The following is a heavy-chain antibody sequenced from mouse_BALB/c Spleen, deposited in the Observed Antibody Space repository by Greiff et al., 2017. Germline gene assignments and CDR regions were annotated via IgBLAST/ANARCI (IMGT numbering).Heavy chain of an antibody. V-gene: IGHV1-4*01. CDR1: GYTFTSYT. Sequence: QVHVKQSGAELARPGASVKMSCKASGYTFTSYTMHWVKQRPGQGLDWIGYINPSSGYTNYNQKFKDKATLTADKSSSTAYMQLSSLTSEDSAVYYCAKGAMDDWGQGTSVTVSS. CDR2: INPSSGYT. CDR3: AKGAMDD. J-gene: IGHJ4*01.